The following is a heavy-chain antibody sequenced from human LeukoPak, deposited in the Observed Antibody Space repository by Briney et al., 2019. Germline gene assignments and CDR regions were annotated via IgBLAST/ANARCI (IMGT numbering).Heavy chain of an antibody. D-gene: IGHD5-12*01. J-gene: IGHJ4*02. CDR1: GFRFTGYW. Sequence: GGSLRLSCAASGFRFTGYWMTWVRQAPGKGLEWVARLHPDGSERNYVGSVEGRFTVSGDNAKSSLYLQMNSLRVEDTAVYYCARGGYSFDYLGQGPLVPIS. CDR2: LHPDGSER. V-gene: IGHV3-7*01. CDR3: ARGGYSFDY.